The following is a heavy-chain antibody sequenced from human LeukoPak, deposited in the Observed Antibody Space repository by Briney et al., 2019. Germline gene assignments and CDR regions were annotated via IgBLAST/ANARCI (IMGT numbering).Heavy chain of an antibody. CDR1: GFTFSSYG. Sequence: ESGGGVVQPGRSLRLSCAASGFTFSSYGMHWVRQAPGKGLEWVAVIWYDGSNKYYADSVKGRFTISRDNSKNTLYLQMNSLRAEDTAVYYCARGEQWMLHRGRDYFDYWGQGTLVTVSS. CDR2: IWYDGSNK. CDR3: ARGEQWMLHRGRDYFDY. J-gene: IGHJ4*02. V-gene: IGHV3-33*01. D-gene: IGHD6-19*01.